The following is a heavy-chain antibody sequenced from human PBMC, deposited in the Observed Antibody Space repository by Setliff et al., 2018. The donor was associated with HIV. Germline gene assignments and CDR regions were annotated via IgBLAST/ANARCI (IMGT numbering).Heavy chain of an antibody. CDR3: ARELTYYYDSSGPHDALDI. V-gene: IGHV3-30*04. D-gene: IGHD3-22*01. Sequence: PGGSLRLSCAASGFTFSNYAMHWVRQASGKGLEWVAVISYDGGIKNYADSLKGRFTISRDNSKNTLYLQMNSLRAEDTAVYYCARELTYYYDSSGPHDALDIWGQGTMVTVS. CDR2: ISYDGGIK. J-gene: IGHJ3*02. CDR1: GFTFSNYA.